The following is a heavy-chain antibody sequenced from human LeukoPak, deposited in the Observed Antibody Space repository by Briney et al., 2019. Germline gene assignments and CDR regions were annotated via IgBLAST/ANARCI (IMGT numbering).Heavy chain of an antibody. D-gene: IGHD6-6*01. CDR3: ARTLYSSSHFDY. CDR1: GGSISSYY. CDR2: IYYSGST. V-gene: IGHV4-59*08. Sequence: PSETLSLTCTVSGGSISSYYWSWIRQPPGKGLEWIGYIYYSGSTNYNPSLKSQVTISVDTSKNQFSLKLSSVTAADTAVYYCARTLYSSSHFDYWGQGTLVTVSS. J-gene: IGHJ4*02.